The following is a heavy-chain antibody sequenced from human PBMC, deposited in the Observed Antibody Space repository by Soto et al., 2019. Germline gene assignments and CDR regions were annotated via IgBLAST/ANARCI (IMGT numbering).Heavy chain of an antibody. D-gene: IGHD2-15*01. CDR1: GFTFSGSA. Sequence: GGSLRLSCAASGFTFSGSAMHWVRQASGKGLERVRRIRSKANSYATAYTASAKGRLTTPRHHSKKTAYPQMNNLKTEDTAVYYCTRPIRSRPSVVVAASEYAFDIWGQGTMVTVSS. CDR2: IRSKANSYAT. CDR3: TRPIRSRPSVVVAASEYAFDI. J-gene: IGHJ3*02. V-gene: IGHV3-73*01.